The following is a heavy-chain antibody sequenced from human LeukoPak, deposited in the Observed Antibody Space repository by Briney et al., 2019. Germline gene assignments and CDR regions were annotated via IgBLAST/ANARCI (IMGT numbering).Heavy chain of an antibody. CDR2: ISSSGSTI. Sequence: GGSLRLSCAASGFTFSSYEMNWVRQAPGKGLEWVSYISSSGSTIYYADSVKGRFTISRDNAKNSLFLQMNSLRAEDTAVYYCALPHYYDSEGASDMAVWGKGTTVTISS. V-gene: IGHV3-48*03. CDR3: ALPHYYDSEGASDMAV. CDR1: GFTFSSYE. J-gene: IGHJ6*03. D-gene: IGHD3-10*01.